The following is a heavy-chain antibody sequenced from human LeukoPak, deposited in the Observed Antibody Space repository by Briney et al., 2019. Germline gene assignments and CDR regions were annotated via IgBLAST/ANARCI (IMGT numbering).Heavy chain of an antibody. Sequence: GASVKVACKVSGYTLTELSMHWVRQAPGTGQEWMGGFDPEDGETIYAQKFQGRVTMTEDTSTDTAYMELSSLRSEDTAVYYCATSAGDPIAFDYWGQGTLVTVSS. J-gene: IGHJ4*02. V-gene: IGHV1-24*01. CDR3: ATSAGDPIAFDY. CDR2: FDPEDGET. D-gene: IGHD7-27*01. CDR1: GYTLTELS.